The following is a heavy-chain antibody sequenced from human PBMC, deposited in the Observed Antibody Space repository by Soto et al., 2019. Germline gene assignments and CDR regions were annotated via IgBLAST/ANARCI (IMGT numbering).Heavy chain of an antibody. J-gene: IGHJ3*02. CDR2: ISHSGTT. CDR3: ARVLIAAAGTLSAFDI. CDR1: GGSISSSNW. Sequence: QVQLQESGPGLVKPSGTLSLTCAVSGGSISSSNWWSWVRQPPGKGLEWIGEISHSGTTNYNPSLKSRVTISVDKSKNQFSLKLRSVTAADTAVYYCARVLIAAAGTLSAFDIWGQGTLVTVSS. V-gene: IGHV4-4*02. D-gene: IGHD6-13*01.